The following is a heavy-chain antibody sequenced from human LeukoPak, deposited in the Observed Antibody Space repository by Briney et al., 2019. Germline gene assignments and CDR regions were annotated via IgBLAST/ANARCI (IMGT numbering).Heavy chain of an antibody. Sequence: SETLSLTCAVYGGSFSGYYWSWVRQPPGKGPEWIGEINHSGSTNYNPSLKSRVTISVDTSKNQFSLKLSSVTAADTAVYYCATSHPSKGDSSGYYGRLFDYWGQGTLVTVSS. D-gene: IGHD3-22*01. J-gene: IGHJ4*02. V-gene: IGHV4-34*01. CDR2: INHSGST. CDR3: ATSHPSKGDSSGYYGRLFDY. CDR1: GGSFSGYY.